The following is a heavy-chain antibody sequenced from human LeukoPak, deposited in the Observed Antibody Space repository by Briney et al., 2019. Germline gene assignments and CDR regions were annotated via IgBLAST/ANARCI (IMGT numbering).Heavy chain of an antibody. CDR3: AREGIVGATSDAFDI. Sequence: GGSLRLSCAASGFTFSSYEMNWVRQAPGKGLEWVSYISSSGSTIYYADSVKGRFTISRDNAKNSLYLRMNSLRAEDTAVYYCAREGIVGATSDAFDIWGQGTMVTVSS. CDR2: ISSSGSTI. J-gene: IGHJ3*02. V-gene: IGHV3-48*03. D-gene: IGHD1-26*01. CDR1: GFTFSSYE.